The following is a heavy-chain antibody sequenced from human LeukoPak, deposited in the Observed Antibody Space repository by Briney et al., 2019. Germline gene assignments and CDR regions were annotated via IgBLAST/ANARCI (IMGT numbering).Heavy chain of an antibody. J-gene: IGHJ5*02. V-gene: IGHV1-18*01. CDR1: GYSFTNYG. Sequence: GASVKVSCKASGYSFTNYGISWVRQAPGQGLEWMGWISGYNGNTKYAQKLQGRVTMTTDTSTNTAYMELRSLRSDDTAVYYCARDAREVLFWFGEFFPRGQGTLVTVSS. CDR3: ARDAREVLFWFGEFFP. CDR2: ISGYNGNT. D-gene: IGHD3-10*01.